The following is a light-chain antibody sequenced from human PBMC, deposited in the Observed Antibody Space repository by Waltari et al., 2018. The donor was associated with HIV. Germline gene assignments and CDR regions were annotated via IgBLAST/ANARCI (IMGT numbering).Light chain of an antibody. CDR1: SGSVSTSYY. CDR3: VLYMGSGISV. J-gene: IGLJ7*01. V-gene: IGLV8-61*01. Sequence: QTVVTQEPSFSVSPGGTVTLTCGLSSGSVSTSYYPSWYQQTPGQAPRTRSYSTNTRSSGVPDRFSGSILGNKAALTITGAQADDESDYYCVLYMGSGISVFGGGTQLTVL. CDR2: STN.